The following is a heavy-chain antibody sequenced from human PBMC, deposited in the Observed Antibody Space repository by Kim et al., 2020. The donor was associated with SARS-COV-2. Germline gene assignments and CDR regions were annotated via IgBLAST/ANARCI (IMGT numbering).Heavy chain of an antibody. CDR1: GFSLTPDRLVG. CDR3: AHDSPGLYGFDV. CDR2: IYGNDEK. Sequence: SGPTLLNPTQTLTLTCSFSGFSLTPDRLVGVTWVRQPPGKALEWLALIYGNDEKRYTPSLKSRLTIAKDTTENRVVLTLTNVDPVDTGTYYCAHDSPGLYGFDVWGHGTTVTVSS. V-gene: IGHV2-5*01. D-gene: IGHD2-8*01. J-gene: IGHJ6*02.